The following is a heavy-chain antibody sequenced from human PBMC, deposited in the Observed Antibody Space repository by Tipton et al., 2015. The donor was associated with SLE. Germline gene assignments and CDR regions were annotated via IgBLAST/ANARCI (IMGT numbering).Heavy chain of an antibody. CDR1: GGSISSYY. CDR3: ARDTNWGLDY. CDR2: INHSGNT. D-gene: IGHD3-16*01. Sequence: LRLSCTVSGGSISSYYWSWIRQPPGKGLEWIGYINHSGNTNYNPSLKRRVTISVDTSKNQFSLKLSSVTPADTAVYYCARDTNWGLDYWGQGTLVTVSS. V-gene: IGHV4-59*01. J-gene: IGHJ4*02.